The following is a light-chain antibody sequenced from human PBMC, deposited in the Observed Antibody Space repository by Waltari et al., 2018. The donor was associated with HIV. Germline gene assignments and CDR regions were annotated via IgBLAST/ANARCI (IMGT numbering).Light chain of an antibody. V-gene: IGKV1-5*03. CDR3: QQYSSDPLT. CDR1: QSISNW. J-gene: IGKJ4*01. Sequence: DCQMPQSLSTVSPSLGAKHLITCRASQSISNWLAWSQQKPGKAPKLLIYKASNLESGVPSRFSGSGSGTEFTLTINSLQPDDFATYFCQQYSSDPLTFGRGTRVEVK. CDR2: KAS.